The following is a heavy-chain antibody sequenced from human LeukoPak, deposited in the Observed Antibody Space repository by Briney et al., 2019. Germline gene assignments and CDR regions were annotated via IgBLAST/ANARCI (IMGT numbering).Heavy chain of an antibody. D-gene: IGHD2-15*01. J-gene: IGHJ4*02. Sequence: GGSLRLSCVASGVTLSNYAMSWARQAPGKGLEWVSGISSSGSGGNTYYVDSVQGRFTISRDNSKSTLCLQMNSLRAEDTAVYYCAKQLGYCSDGSCYFPYWGQGTLVTVSS. V-gene: IGHV3-23*01. CDR2: ISSSGSGGNT. CDR1: GVTLSNYA. CDR3: AKQLGYCSDGSCYFPY.